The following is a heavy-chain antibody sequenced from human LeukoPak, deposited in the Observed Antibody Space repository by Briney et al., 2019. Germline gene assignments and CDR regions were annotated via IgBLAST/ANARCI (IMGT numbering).Heavy chain of an antibody. J-gene: IGHJ1*01. CDR1: GGSISSGGYY. Sequence: SETLSLTCTVSGGSISSGGYYWNWIRQYPGKGLEWIGYIYDSGKTYYNPSLKSRVAISLDTSKNQFSLKVSSVTAADTAVYYCASSIFGVVNPEYFQNWGPGTLVTVSS. CDR2: IYDSGKT. V-gene: IGHV4-31*03. D-gene: IGHD3-3*01. CDR3: ASSIFGVVNPEYFQN.